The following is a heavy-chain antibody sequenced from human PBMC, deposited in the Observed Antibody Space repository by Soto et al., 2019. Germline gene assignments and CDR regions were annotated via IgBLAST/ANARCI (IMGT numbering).Heavy chain of an antibody. V-gene: IGHV1-46*01. CDR3: AREGDYYDTSDYTNWFDP. D-gene: IGHD3-22*01. CDR2: INPSGGST. J-gene: IGHJ5*02. Sequence: ASVKVSCKASGYTFGSYYMHWVRQAPGQGLEWMGVINPSGGSTSYAQKFQGRVTMTRDTSTSTVYMELSSLRSEDTAVYYCAREGDYYDTSDYTNWFDPWGQGTPVTVSS. CDR1: GYTFGSYY.